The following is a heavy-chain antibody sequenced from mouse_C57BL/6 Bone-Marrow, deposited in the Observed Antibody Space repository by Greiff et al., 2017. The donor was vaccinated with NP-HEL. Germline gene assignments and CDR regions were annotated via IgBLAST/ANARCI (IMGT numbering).Heavy chain of an antibody. CDR2: INPSNGGT. CDR3: ARGGAGSNWYFDV. J-gene: IGHJ1*03. D-gene: IGHD1-1*01. CDR1: GYTFTSYW. Sequence: QVQLQQPGTELVKPGASVKLSCKASGYTFTSYWMHWVKQRPGQGLEWIGNINPSNGGTNYNEKFKSKATLTVYKSSSTAYRKLSSLTSEDSAVYYCARGGAGSNWYFDVWGTGTTVTVSS. V-gene: IGHV1-53*01.